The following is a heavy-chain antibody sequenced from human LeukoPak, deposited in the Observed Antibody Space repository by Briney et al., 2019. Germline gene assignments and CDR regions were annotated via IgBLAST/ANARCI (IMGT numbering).Heavy chain of an antibody. Sequence: GGSLRLSCTASGLTFSNYATTWVRQAPGKGLEWVSSITGSGRGTYYADSVKGRFSVSRDNSQNTVFLHMNSLRADDTALYYCSKDPNGDYVGAFDMCGPGTMDTVSS. J-gene: IGHJ3*02. CDR2: ITGSGRGT. CDR3: SKDPNGDYVGAFDM. D-gene: IGHD4-17*01. CDR1: GLTFSNYA. V-gene: IGHV3-23*01.